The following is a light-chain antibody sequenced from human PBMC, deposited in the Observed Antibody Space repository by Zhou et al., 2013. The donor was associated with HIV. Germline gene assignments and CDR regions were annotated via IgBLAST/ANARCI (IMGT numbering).Light chain of an antibody. CDR1: QDITNS. V-gene: IGKV1-33*01. CDR3: QQYKIYPXT. Sequence: DIQMTQSPSSLSAFVGDRVTITCQASQDITNSLNWYQHKIGKAPILLIYDASNVQTGVPSRFSGSGSGTDFTLTISNLQPEDIATYYCQQYKIYPXTFGGGTKVEIK. J-gene: IGKJ4*01. CDR2: DAS.